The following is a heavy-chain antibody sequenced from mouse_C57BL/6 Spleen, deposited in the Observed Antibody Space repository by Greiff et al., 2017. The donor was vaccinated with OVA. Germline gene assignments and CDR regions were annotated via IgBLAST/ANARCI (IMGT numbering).Heavy chain of an antibody. J-gene: IGHJ1*03. V-gene: IGHV1-53*01. D-gene: IGHD1-1*01. Sequence: QVHVKQPGTELVKPGASVKLSCKASGYTFTSYWMHWVKQRPGQGLEWIGNINPSNGGTNYNEKFKSKATLTVDKSSSTAYMQLSSLTSEDSAVYYCARGPSTVVPSMDFDVWGTGTTVTVSS. CDR1: GYTFTSYW. CDR2: INPSNGGT. CDR3: ARGPSTVVPSMDFDV.